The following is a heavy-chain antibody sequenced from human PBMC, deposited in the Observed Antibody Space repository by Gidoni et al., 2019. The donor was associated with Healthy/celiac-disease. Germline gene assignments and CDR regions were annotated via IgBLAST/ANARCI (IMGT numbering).Heavy chain of an antibody. CDR1: GGSISSSNW. V-gene: IGHV4-4*02. CDR2: IYHCGST. Sequence: QVQLQESGPGLVKPSGTLSLTCAVPGGSISSSNWWSWVRQPPGKGLEWIGEIYHCGSTNYNPSLKSRVTISVDKSKNQFSLKLSSVTAADTAVYYCARIVPGYCSSTSCYYDAFDIWGQGTMVTVSS. J-gene: IGHJ3*02. CDR3: ARIVPGYCSSTSCYYDAFDI. D-gene: IGHD2-2*01.